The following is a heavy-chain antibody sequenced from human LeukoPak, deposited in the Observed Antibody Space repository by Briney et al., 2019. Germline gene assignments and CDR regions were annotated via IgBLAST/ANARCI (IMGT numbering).Heavy chain of an antibody. CDR3: AKETVVVVAATPDAFDI. CDR1: GFTFSNYA. D-gene: IGHD2-15*01. J-gene: IGHJ3*02. Sequence: GGSLRLSCAASGFTFSNYAVSWVRQAPGKGLEWVSGISGSGGSTHYADSVKDRFTISRDNSKNTLYLQMNSLRAEDTAVYYCAKETVVVVAATPDAFDIWGQGTMVTVSS. CDR2: ISGSGGST. V-gene: IGHV3-23*01.